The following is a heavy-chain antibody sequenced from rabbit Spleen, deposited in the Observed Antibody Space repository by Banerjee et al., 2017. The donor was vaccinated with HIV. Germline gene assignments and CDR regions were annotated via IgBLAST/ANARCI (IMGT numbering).Heavy chain of an antibody. CDR2: IGAGSSGST. D-gene: IGHD1-1*01. CDR3: ARDLVGVIGWNFYL. J-gene: IGHJ4*01. V-gene: IGHV1S40*01. Sequence: QSLEESGGDLVKPGASLTLTCTASGFSFSSNYYMCWVRQAPGKGLEWIACIGAGSSGSTYYASWAKGRFTISRTSSTTVTLRMTSLTAADRAAYFCARDLVGVIGWNFYLWGPGTLVTVS. CDR1: GFSFSSNYY.